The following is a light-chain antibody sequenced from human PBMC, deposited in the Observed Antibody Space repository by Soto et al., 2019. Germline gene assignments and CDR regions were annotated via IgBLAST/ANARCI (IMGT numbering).Light chain of an antibody. J-gene: IGLJ1*01. CDR1: SSDVGGYNY. Sequence: QSALTQPPSASGSPGQSVTISCTGTSSDVGGYNYVSWYQQHPGKAPKLMIYEVSKRPSGVPDRFSCSKSGNPASLTVSGRQAEDEADYYCSSYADSNNYVFGAGTKVTVL. V-gene: IGLV2-8*01. CDR3: SSYADSNNYV. CDR2: EVS.